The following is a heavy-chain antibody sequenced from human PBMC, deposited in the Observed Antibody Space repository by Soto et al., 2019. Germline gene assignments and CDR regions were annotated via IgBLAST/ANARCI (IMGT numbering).Heavy chain of an antibody. J-gene: IGHJ4*02. CDR2: ISPYNGNT. V-gene: IGHV1-18*01. CDR3: ARDMVAFGGIIALPNY. D-gene: IGHD3-16*02. Sequence: GASVKVSCKASGYDFPTYIISWVRQAPGQGLEWMGWISPYNGNTDYSENFQGRVIMTTDTSTNTAYMEVRDLRSDDTAVYYCARDMVAFGGIIALPNYWGQGTLVTVSS. CDR1: GYDFPTYI.